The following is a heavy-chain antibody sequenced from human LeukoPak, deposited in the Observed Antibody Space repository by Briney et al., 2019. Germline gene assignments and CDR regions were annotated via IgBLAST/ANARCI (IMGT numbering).Heavy chain of an antibody. V-gene: IGHV4-4*07. CDR1: AGSISSYY. CDR3: ARGGLGYCSSTSCSFDY. Sequence: HSETLSLTCTVSAGSISSYYWSWIRQPAGKRLEWIGRINTSWSTNYNPSLKSRVTMSVDTSKNQFSLKLSSVTAADTAVYYCARGGLGYCSSTSCSFDYWGQGTLVTVSS. J-gene: IGHJ4*02. D-gene: IGHD2-2*01. CDR2: INTSWST.